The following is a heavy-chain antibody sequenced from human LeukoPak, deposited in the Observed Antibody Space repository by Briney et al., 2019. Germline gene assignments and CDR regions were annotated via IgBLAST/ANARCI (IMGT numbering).Heavy chain of an antibody. J-gene: IGHJ5*02. CDR1: GGFLSSYY. CDR2: IYYSGSH. V-gene: IGHV4-59*01. D-gene: IGHD3-10*01. Sequence: SETLSLTCTLSGGFLSSYYGSWIRQPPGRGLEWIGYIYYSGSHNYNPSLKTRDPISVDTPKNQLSLKLSSVTAADTAVFYCARGGYYGSRNDFSLDLWGKGTLVTVSS. CDR3: ARGGYYGSRNDFSLDL.